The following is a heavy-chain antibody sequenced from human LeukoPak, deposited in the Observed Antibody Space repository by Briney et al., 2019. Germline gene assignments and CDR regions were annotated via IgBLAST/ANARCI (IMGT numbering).Heavy chain of an antibody. Sequence: ASVKVSCKASGGTFSSYAISWVRQAPGQGLEWMGGIIPIFGTANYAQKFQGRVTITADESTSTAYMELSSLRSEDMAVYYCARVGIAVAGHFDYWGQGTLVTVSS. V-gene: IGHV1-69*13. D-gene: IGHD6-19*01. CDR3: ARVGIAVAGHFDY. CDR2: IIPIFGTA. J-gene: IGHJ4*02. CDR1: GGTFSSYA.